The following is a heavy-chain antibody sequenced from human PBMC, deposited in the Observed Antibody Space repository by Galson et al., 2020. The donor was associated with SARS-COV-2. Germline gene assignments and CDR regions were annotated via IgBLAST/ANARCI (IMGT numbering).Heavy chain of an antibody. V-gene: IGHV1-2*06. D-gene: IGHD3-22*01. CDR2: INTHGGGA. CDR3: ARADHYYDNAGYFYYLDS. J-gene: IGHJ4*02. CDR1: GYTFTDYH. Sequence: ASVKVSCKASGYTFTDYHLHWVRQAPGQGLEWMGRINTHGGGAKYAQEFQGRVTMTRDTSINTVYMELSSLRFDDTAVYYCARADHYYDNAGYFYYLDSWGQGTLVTVSS.